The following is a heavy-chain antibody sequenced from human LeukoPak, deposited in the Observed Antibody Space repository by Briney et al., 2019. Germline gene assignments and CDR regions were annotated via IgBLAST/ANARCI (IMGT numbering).Heavy chain of an antibody. CDR2: INPNSGGT. J-gene: IGHJ4*02. Sequence: PWASVKVSCKASGYTFTGYYMHWVREAPGQGLEWMGRINPNSGGTNYAQKFQGRVTMTRDTSISTAYMELSRLRSDDTAVYYCARDFAFDTTVTVDYWGQGTLVTVSS. V-gene: IGHV1-2*06. D-gene: IGHD4-17*01. CDR3: ARDFAFDTTVTVDY. CDR1: GYTFTGYY.